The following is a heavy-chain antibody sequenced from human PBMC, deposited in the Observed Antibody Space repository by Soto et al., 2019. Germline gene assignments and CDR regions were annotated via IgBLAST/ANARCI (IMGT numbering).Heavy chain of an antibody. D-gene: IGHD3-3*01. Sequence: SGNVSSQASGGTFSTYAISWVRQAPGQGLEWMGGIIPIFGTANYAQKFQGRVTITADVSTSTAYMELSSLRSEDTAVYYGASPHYDFWSGYYKGANDAFDIWGQGTMVTVSS. CDR2: IIPIFGTA. J-gene: IGHJ3*02. CDR1: GGTFSTYA. CDR3: ASPHYDFWSGYYKGANDAFDI. V-gene: IGHV1-69*01.